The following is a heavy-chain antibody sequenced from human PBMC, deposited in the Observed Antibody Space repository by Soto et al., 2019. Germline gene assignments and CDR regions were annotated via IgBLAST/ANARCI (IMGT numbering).Heavy chain of an antibody. V-gene: IGHV3-13*01. Sequence: EVQLVESGGGLVQPGGSLRLSCAASGFTFSSYDMHWVRQATGKGLEWVSAIGTAGDTYYPGSVKGRFTISRENAKNSLYLQMNSLRAEDTAVYYCARGGDDCSSNSCSRTQFDPWGQGTLVTVSS. J-gene: IGHJ5*02. D-gene: IGHD2-2*01. CDR2: IGTAGDT. CDR1: GFTFSSYD. CDR3: ARGGDDCSSNSCSRTQFDP.